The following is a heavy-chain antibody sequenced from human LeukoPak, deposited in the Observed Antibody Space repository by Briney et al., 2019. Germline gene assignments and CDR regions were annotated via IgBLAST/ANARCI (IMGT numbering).Heavy chain of an antibody. J-gene: IGHJ4*02. Sequence: ASVKVSCKASGYTFINYGITWVRQAPGQGLEWLGWISAHNGNTNYAQNLHDRVTMTTDTSTSTAYMELRSLRSDGTAVYYCARVVRAAAATGQFDYWGQGTLVTASS. CDR1: GYTFINYG. V-gene: IGHV1-18*01. CDR3: ARVVRAAAATGQFDY. CDR2: ISAHNGNT. D-gene: IGHD6-13*01.